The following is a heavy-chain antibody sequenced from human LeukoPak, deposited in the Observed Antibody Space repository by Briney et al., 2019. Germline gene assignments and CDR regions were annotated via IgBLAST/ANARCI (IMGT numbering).Heavy chain of an antibody. V-gene: IGHV4-39*07. CDR1: GGSISSSSYY. CDR3: ARGSIAAARLNWFDP. D-gene: IGHD6-13*01. J-gene: IGHJ5*02. Sequence: SETLSLTCTVSGGSISSSSYYWGWIRQPPGKGLEWIGSIYYSGSTYYNPSLKSRVTITVDTSKNQFSLKLSSVTAADTAVYYCARGSIAAARLNWFDPWGQGTLVTVSS. CDR2: IYYSGST.